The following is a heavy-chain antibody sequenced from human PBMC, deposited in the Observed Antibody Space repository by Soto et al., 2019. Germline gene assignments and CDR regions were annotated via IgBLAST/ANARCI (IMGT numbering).Heavy chain of an antibody. D-gene: IGHD4-17*01. CDR3: AKDVNYGDGDRDYYYYYYMDV. V-gene: IGHV3-9*01. J-gene: IGHJ6*03. CDR1: GFTFDDYA. Sequence: EVQLVESGGGLVQPGRSLRLSCAASGFTFDDYAMHWVRQAPGKGLEWVSGISWNSGSIGYADSVKGRFTISRDNAKNSLYLQMNSLRAEDTALYYCAKDVNYGDGDRDYYYYYYMDVWGKGTTVTVSS. CDR2: ISWNSGSI.